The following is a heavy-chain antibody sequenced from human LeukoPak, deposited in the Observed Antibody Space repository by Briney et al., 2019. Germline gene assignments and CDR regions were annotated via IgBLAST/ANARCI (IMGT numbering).Heavy chain of an antibody. D-gene: IGHD4-17*01. CDR2: IRYDGSNK. V-gene: IGHV3-30*02. J-gene: IGHJ4*02. CDR3: AKDPGDYSYYFGY. CDR1: GFTFNSYC. Sequence: GGSLRLSCAASGFTFNSYCMQWVRQAPGKGLEWVAFIRYDGSNKYYADSVKGRFTISRDNSKNTLYLQMNSLRAEDTAVYYCAKDPGDYSYYFGYWGQGTLVTLSS.